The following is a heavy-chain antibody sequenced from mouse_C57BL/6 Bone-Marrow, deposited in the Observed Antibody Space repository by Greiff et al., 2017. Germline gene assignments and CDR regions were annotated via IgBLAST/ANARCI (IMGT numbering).Heavy chain of an antibody. V-gene: IGHV1-82*01. CDR3: ARSAIYDGYSAWFAY. CDR1: GYAFSSSW. D-gene: IGHD2-3*01. J-gene: IGHJ3*01. Sequence: VQLQQSGPELVKPGASVKISCKASGYAFSSSWMNWVKQRPGKGLEWIGRIYPGDGDTNYNGKFKGKATLTADKSSSTAYMQLSSLTSEDSAVYFCARSAIYDGYSAWFAYWGQGTLVTVSA. CDR2: IYPGDGDT.